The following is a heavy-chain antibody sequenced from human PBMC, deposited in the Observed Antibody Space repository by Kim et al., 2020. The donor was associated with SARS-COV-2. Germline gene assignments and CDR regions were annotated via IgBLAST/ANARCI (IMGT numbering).Heavy chain of an antibody. CDR2: IYYSGST. V-gene: IGHV4-30-4*01. J-gene: IGHJ5*02. CDR1: GGSISSGDYY. D-gene: IGHD2-2*01. CDR3: ARGLLMLIVVVPAAIVWFDP. Sequence: SETLSLTCTVSGGSISSGDYYWSWIRQPPGKGLEWIGYIYYSGSTYYNPSLKSRVTISVDTSKNQFSLKLSSVTAADTAVYYCARGLLMLIVVVPAAIVWFDPWGQGTLVTVSS.